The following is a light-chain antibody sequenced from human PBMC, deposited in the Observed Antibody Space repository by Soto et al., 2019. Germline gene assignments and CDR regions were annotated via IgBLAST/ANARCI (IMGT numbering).Light chain of an antibody. J-gene: IGLJ1*01. CDR1: SNDVGAYNY. CDR2: DVS. V-gene: IGLV2-14*01. CDR3: KSYTRSITYV. Sequence: QSVLTQPASVSGSPGQSITISCTGTSNDVGAYNYVSWYQQYPGKAPKLIIYDVSNRPSGVSSRFSGSKSGNTASLTISGIQTEDAGHYNSKSYTRSITYVFGSGTKVTVL.